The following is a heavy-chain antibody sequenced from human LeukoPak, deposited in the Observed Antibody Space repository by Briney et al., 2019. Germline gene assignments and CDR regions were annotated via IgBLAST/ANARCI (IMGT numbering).Heavy chain of an antibody. CDR3: ARASRPDDGRNADY. D-gene: IGHD1-1*01. Sequence: QPGGSLRLSCAASGFTFSSYWMHWVRQVPGKGLVWVSRISSDGSSTSYADSVKGRFTISRDNAKNTLYLQMNSLRAEDTAVYYCARASRPDDGRNADYWGQGTLVTVSS. V-gene: IGHV3-74*01. CDR1: GFTFSSYW. J-gene: IGHJ4*02. CDR2: ISSDGSST.